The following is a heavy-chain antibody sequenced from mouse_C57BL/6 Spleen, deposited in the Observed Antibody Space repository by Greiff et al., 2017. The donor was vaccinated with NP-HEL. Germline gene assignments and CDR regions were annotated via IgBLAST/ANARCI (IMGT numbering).Heavy chain of an antibody. Sequence: QVQLQQPGAELVRPGSSVKLSCKASGYTFTSYWMHWVKQRPIQGLEWIGNIDPSDSETHYTQKFKDKATLTVDKSSSTAYMQLSSLTSEDSAVYYCASYYYGSSYDAMDYWGQGTSVTVSS. V-gene: IGHV1-52*01. J-gene: IGHJ4*01. CDR3: ASYYYGSSYDAMDY. CDR2: IDPSDSET. CDR1: GYTFTSYW. D-gene: IGHD1-1*01.